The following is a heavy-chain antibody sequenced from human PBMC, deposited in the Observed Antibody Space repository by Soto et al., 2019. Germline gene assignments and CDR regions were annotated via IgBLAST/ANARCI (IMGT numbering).Heavy chain of an antibody. CDR3: AKDYSSGYYYFDY. J-gene: IGHJ4*02. D-gene: IGHD6-19*01. CDR1: GFTFSSYA. CDR2: ISGSGGST. Sequence: TGGSLRLSCAASGFTFSSYAMSWVRQAPGKGLEWVSAISGSGGSTYYADSVKGRFTISRDNSKNTLYLQMNSLRAEDTAVYYCAKDYSSGYYYFDYWGQGTLVTVSS. V-gene: IGHV3-23*01.